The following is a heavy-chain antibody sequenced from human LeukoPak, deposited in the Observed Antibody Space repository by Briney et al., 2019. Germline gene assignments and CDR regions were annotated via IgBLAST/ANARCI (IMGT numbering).Heavy chain of an antibody. Sequence: SQTLSLTCAISGDSVSSNSAAWNWIRQSPSRGLEWLGRTYYRSKWYNDYAVSVKSRITINPDTSKNQFSLQLNSVTAADTAVYYSVRATCSTSCHHDYWGQGTLVTVSS. CDR3: VRATCSTSCHHDY. CDR1: GDSVSSNSAA. V-gene: IGHV6-1*01. D-gene: IGHD2-2*01. J-gene: IGHJ4*02. CDR2: TYYRSKWYN.